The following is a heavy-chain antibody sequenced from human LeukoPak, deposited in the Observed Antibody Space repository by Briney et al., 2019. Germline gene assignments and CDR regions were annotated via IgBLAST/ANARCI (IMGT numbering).Heavy chain of an antibody. Sequence: GGSLRLSCAASGFTFSNFAMNWVRQAPGKGLEWVSSISSSSSYIYYADSVKGRFTISRDNAKNSLYLQMNSLRAEDTAVYYCARDGGSSWYEYYYYYGMDVWGQGTTVTVSS. V-gene: IGHV3-21*01. CDR3: ARDGGSSWYEYYYYYGMDV. CDR1: GFTFSNFA. D-gene: IGHD6-13*01. J-gene: IGHJ6*02. CDR2: ISSSSSYI.